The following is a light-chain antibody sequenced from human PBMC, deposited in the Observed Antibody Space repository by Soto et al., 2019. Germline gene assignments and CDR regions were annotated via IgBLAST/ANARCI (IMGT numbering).Light chain of an antibody. CDR1: QGIRND. CDR2: AAS. J-gene: IGKJ1*01. CDR3: LQDYSYPWT. Sequence: IQRTQAPSSLSAFVGDRVTITCRASQGIRNDLGWYQQKPGKAPKLLIYAASSLQSGVPSRFSGIASGTDFTLTIRCLQPEDFAPYYCLQDYSYPWTFGQGTKVDIK. V-gene: IGKV1-6*01.